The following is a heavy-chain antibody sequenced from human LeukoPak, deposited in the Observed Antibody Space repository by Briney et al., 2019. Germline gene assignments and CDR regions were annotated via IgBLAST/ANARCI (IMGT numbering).Heavy chain of an antibody. CDR2: INPNSGGT. V-gene: IGHV1-2*06. Sequence: GASVKVSCKASGYTFTGDYMHWVRQAPGQGLEWMGRINPNSGGTNYAQKFQGRVTMTRDTSISTAYMELSRLRSDDTAVYYCASPRRNRKELLWFGETSHDAFDIWGQGTMVTVSS. CDR3: ASPRRNRKELLWFGETSHDAFDI. CDR1: GYTFTGDY. D-gene: IGHD3-10*01. J-gene: IGHJ3*02.